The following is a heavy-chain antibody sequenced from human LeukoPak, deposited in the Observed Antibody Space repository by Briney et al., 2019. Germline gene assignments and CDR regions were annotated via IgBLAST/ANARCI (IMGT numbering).Heavy chain of an antibody. V-gene: IGHV4-38-2*01. CDR3: ARQLVEYYDFWSGQENAFDI. J-gene: IGHJ3*02. D-gene: IGHD3-3*01. CDR1: GYSISSGYY. CDR2: IYHRGST. Sequence: PSETLSLTCAVSGYSISSGYYWGWIRQPPGKGLEWIGSIYHRGSTYYNPSLKSRVTISVDTSKNQFSLKLSSVTAADTAVYYCARQLVEYYDFWSGQENAFDIWGQGTMVTVSS.